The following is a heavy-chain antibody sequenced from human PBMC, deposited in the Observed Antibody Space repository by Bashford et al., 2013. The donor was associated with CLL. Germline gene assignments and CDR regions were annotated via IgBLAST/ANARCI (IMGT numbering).Heavy chain of an antibody. J-gene: IGHJ6*02. Sequence: ASVKVSCTASGYTFSGSYMHWVRQAPGQGLEWMGWINPNSGGTNYAQKFQDRVTMTWDTSITTAYMELSRLRSDDTAVYYCARVLIAVAEQYYYGMDVWGQGTTVTVSS. CDR1: GYTFSGSY. V-gene: IGHV1-2*02. D-gene: IGHD6-19*01. CDR2: INPNSGGT. CDR3: ARVLIAVAEQYYYGMDV.